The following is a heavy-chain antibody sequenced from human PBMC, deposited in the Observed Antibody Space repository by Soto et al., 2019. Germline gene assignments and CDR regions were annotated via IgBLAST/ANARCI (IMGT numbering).Heavy chain of an antibody. CDR1: GFTFSSYA. J-gene: IGHJ6*02. Sequence: EVQLLESGGGLVQPGGSLRLSCAASGFTFSSYAMSWVRQXPXXXXXXXXXXXGSGGSTYYADSVKGRFTISRDNSKNTLYLQMNSLRAEDTXXYYCAKDXDSSGWTYYYYYYGMDVWGQGTTVTVSS. D-gene: IGHD6-19*01. V-gene: IGHV3-23*01. CDR3: AKDXDSSGWTYYYYYYGMDV. CDR2: XXGSGGST.